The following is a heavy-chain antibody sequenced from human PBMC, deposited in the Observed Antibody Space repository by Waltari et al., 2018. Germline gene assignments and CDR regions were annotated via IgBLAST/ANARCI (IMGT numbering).Heavy chain of an antibody. CDR3: ARDLYSGSYSDDY. Sequence: EVQLVESGGDLVQPGGSLRLSCVASGFSLSSYWMSWVRQVPGRGLGWVTNIKEDGTIKGYVGSVKGRFTIYRDNAKNSLYLQMNSLRGEDTAVYYCARDLYSGSYSDDYWGQGTLVTVSS. CDR2: IKEDGTIK. J-gene: IGHJ4*02. CDR1: GFSLSSYW. V-gene: IGHV3-7*01. D-gene: IGHD1-26*01.